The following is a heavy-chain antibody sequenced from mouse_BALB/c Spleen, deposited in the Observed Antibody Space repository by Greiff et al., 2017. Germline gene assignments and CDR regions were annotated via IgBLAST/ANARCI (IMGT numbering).Heavy chain of an antibody. Sequence: VQLQQSGAELVKPGASVKLSCKTSGFTFSSSYISWLMQKPGQSLEWIAWIYAGTGGTSYNQKFTGQAQLTVDTSSSTAYMQFSSLTTEDSAIYDSASRITTATRYFDVWGAGTTVTVSS. CDR2: IYAGTGGT. V-gene: IGHV1-66*01. CDR3: ASRITTATRYFDV. CDR1: GFTFSSSY. J-gene: IGHJ1*01. D-gene: IGHD1-2*01.